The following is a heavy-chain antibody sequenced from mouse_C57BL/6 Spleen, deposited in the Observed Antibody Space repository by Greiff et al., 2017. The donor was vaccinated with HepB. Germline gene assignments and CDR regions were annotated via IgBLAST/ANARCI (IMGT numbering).Heavy chain of an antibody. J-gene: IGHJ2*01. CDR2: INPYNGDT. CDR3: AREDYYGSSYFDY. D-gene: IGHD1-1*01. V-gene: IGHV1-20*01. CDR1: GYSFTGYF. Sequence: VQLQQSGPELVKPGDSVKISCKASGYSFTGYFMNWVMQSHGKSLEWIGRINPYNGDTFYNQKFKGKATLTVDKSSSTAHMELRSLPSEDSAVYYCAREDYYGSSYFDYWGQGTTLTVSS.